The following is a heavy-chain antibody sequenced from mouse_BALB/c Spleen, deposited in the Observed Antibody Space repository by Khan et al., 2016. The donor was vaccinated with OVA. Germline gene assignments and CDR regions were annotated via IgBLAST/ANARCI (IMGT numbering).Heavy chain of an antibody. Sequence: EVELVESGGDLVKPGGSLKLSCAVSGFTFSTYGMSWVRQAPDKRLEWVATVSTGGSYTYYPDSVKGRFTISRDNAKNTLYLQMSGLRSEDTAMFYCTRLAYYYDSEGFAYGGQGTLVTVSA. V-gene: IGHV5-6*01. D-gene: IGHD1-1*01. CDR2: VSTGGSYT. CDR1: GFTFSTYG. CDR3: TRLAYYYDSEGFAY. J-gene: IGHJ3*01.